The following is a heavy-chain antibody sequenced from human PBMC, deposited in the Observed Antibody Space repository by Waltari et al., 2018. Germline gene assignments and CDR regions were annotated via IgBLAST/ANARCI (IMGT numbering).Heavy chain of an antibody. CDR2: INHSGST. CDR3: GAGSAFDI. D-gene: IGHD3-10*01. Sequence: QVQLQQWGAGLLKPSETLSLTCAVYGGSFSGYYWSWIRQPPGKGLEWIGEINHSGSTNYNPSLKSRVTISVDTSKNQFSLKLSSVTAADTAVYYCGAGSAFDIWGQGIMVTVSS. J-gene: IGHJ3*02. V-gene: IGHV4-34*01. CDR1: GGSFSGYY.